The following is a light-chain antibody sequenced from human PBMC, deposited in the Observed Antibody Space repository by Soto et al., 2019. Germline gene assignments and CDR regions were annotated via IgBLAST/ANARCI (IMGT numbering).Light chain of an antibody. CDR1: QSVSSN. CDR2: GAS. CDR3: QQYGSSRT. Sequence: EIVLTQSPGTLSLSPGERATLSCRASQSVSSNLAWYQHKPGQAPRLLIYGASSRATGIPDRFSGSGSGTDFTLTISRLEPEDFAVYYCQQYGSSRTFGQGTKVDI. V-gene: IGKV3-20*01. J-gene: IGKJ1*01.